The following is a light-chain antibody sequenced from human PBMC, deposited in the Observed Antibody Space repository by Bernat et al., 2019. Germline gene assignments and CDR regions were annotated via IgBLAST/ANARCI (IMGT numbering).Light chain of an antibody. J-gene: IGKJ3*01. Sequence: EIVLTQSPGTLSLSPGERATLSCRASQSVSSSYLAWYQQKPGQAPRLLIYGASSRATGIPDRFSGSGSGTDFTLTVSRLEPEDFAVYYCQHYGSSSFTFGPGTTVDIK. CDR2: GAS. CDR1: QSVSSSY. V-gene: IGKV3-20*01. CDR3: QHYGSSSFT.